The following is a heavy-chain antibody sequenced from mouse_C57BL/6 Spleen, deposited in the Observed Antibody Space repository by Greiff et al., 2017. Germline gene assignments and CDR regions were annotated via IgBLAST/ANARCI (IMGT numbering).Heavy chain of an antibody. CDR3: ARGEPFAY. Sequence: EVQLKESGGGLVKPGGSLKLSCAASGFTFSSYAMSWVRQTPEKRLEWVATISDGGSYTYYPDNVKGRFTISRDNAKNNLYLQMSHLKSEDTAMYYCARGEPFAYWGQGTLVTVSA. J-gene: IGHJ3*01. CDR2: ISDGGSYT. V-gene: IGHV5-4*01. CDR1: GFTFSSYA.